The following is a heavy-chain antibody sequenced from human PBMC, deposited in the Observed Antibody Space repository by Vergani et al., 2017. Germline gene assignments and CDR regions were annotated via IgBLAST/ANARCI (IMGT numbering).Heavy chain of an antibody. CDR1: GGSISSGSYY. Sequence: QVQLQESGPGLVKPSQTLYLPCTVSGGSISSGSYYWSWIRQPAGKGLEWIGRIYTSGSTNYNPSLKSRVTISVDTSKNQFSLKLSAVTAADTAVYYCARAEQLWLRGFFDYWGQGTLVTVSS. V-gene: IGHV4-61*02. CDR3: ARAEQLWLRGFFDY. CDR2: IYTSGST. D-gene: IGHD5-18*01. J-gene: IGHJ4*02.